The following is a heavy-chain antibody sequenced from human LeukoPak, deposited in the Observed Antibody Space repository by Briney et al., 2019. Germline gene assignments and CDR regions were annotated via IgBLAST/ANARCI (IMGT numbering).Heavy chain of an antibody. Sequence: SETLSLTCTVSGGSISTYYWSWIRQPPGKGLEWIGEINHSGSTNYNPSLKSRVTISVDTSKNQFSLKLSSVTAADTAVYYCARASRAPLGYCSSTSCYSDYYYYMDAWGKGTTVTVSS. CDR2: INHSGST. CDR1: GGSISTYY. V-gene: IGHV4-34*01. D-gene: IGHD2-2*01. CDR3: ARASRAPLGYCSSTSCYSDYYYYMDA. J-gene: IGHJ6*03.